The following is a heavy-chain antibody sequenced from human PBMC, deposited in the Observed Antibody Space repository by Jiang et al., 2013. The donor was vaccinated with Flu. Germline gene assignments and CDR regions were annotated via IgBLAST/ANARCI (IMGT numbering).Heavy chain of an antibody. V-gene: IGHV1-69*01. J-gene: IGHJ5*02. Sequence: CGAEVKKPGSSVKVSCKASGGTFSSYAISWVRQAPGQGLEWMGGIIPIFGTANYAQKFQGRVTITADESTSTAYMELSSLRSEDTAVYYCARDAYCSSTSCEEHGWFDPWGQGTPGHRLL. CDR2: IIPIFGTA. CDR1: GGTFSSYA. CDR3: ARDAYCSSTSCEEHGWFDP. D-gene: IGHD2-2*01.